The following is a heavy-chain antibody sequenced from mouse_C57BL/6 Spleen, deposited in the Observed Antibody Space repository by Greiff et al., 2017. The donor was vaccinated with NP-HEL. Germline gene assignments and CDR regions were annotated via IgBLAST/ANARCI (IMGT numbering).Heavy chain of an antibody. CDR2: IDPSDSET. D-gene: IGHD2-5*01. V-gene: IGHV1-52*01. CDR3: ARSVDYYSNYFDY. J-gene: IGHJ2*01. Sequence: QVQLQQPGAELVRPGSSVKLSCKASGYTFTSYWMHWVKQRPIQGLEWIGNIDPSDSETHYNQKFKDKATLTVDKSSSTAYMQLSSLTSEDSAVNYCARSVDYYSNYFDYWGQGTTLTVSS. CDR1: GYTFTSYW.